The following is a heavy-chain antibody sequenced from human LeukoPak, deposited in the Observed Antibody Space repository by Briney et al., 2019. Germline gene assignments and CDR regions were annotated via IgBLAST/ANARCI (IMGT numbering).Heavy chain of an antibody. CDR2: INAGNGNT. CDR1: GYTFTSYA. V-gene: IGHV1-3*01. Sequence: ASVKVSCKASGYTFTSYAMHWVRQAPGQRLEWMGWINAGNGNTKYSQKFQGRVTITRDTSTSTAYMELRSLRSDDTAVYYCARDLLLWRSLDYWGQGTLVTVSS. D-gene: IGHD2-21*01. CDR3: ARDLLLWRSLDY. J-gene: IGHJ4*02.